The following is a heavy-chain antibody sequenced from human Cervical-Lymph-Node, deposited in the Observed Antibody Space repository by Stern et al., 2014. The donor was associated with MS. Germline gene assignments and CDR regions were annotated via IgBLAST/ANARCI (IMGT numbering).Heavy chain of an antibody. D-gene: IGHD3-22*01. J-gene: IGHJ2*01. CDR1: GGSISSSVYY. CDR2: IYYSGTT. CDR3: TKGNPGDYYHSSGYYESIIWYFDL. V-gene: IGHV4-39*01. Sequence: VQLQESGPGLVKPSETLSLTCTVSGGSISSSVYYWGWIRQPPGKGLEWIGSIYYSGTTYYKPSLKGRVTISVDKSKNQFSLALSSVTAADTAVYYCTKGNPGDYYHSSGYYESIIWYFDLWGRGTLVTASS.